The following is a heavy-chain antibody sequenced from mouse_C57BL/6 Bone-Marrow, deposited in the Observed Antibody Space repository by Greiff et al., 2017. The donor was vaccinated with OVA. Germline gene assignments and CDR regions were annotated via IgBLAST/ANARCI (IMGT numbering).Heavy chain of an antibody. Sequence: VHVKQSGAELVRPGSSVKMSCKTSGYTFTSYGINWVKQRPGQGLEWIGYIYIGNGYTEYNEKFKGKATLTSDTSSSTAYMQLSSLTSEDSAIYFCARWRDGYYDYFDYWGQGTTLTVSS. CDR1: GYTFTSYG. V-gene: IGHV1-58*01. J-gene: IGHJ2*01. CDR3: ARWRDGYYDYFDY. CDR2: IYIGNGYT. D-gene: IGHD2-3*01.